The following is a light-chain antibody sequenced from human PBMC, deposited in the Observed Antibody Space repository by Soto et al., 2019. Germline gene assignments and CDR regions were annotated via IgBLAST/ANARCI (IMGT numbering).Light chain of an antibody. CDR3: SSYAGSNNLL. V-gene: IGLV2-8*01. CDR1: SSDVGGYNY. Sequence: QSVLTQPPSASGTPGQRVTISCTGTSSDVGGYNYVSWYQQHPVKAPKVIIYDVNKRPSGVPDRFSGSKSGNTASLTVSGLQADDEADYYCSSYAGSNNLLFGGGTKLTVL. J-gene: IGLJ2*01. CDR2: DVN.